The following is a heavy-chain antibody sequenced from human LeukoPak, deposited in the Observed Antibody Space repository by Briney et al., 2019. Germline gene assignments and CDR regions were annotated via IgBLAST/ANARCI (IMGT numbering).Heavy chain of an antibody. V-gene: IGHV4-30-4*01. D-gene: IGHD3-22*01. Sequence: KTSETLSLTCTVSGGSITSGEHYCSWIRQPPGKGLEWIGYVAYTGSTNYNPSLSSRVTMSVDTSKNQFSLKLSSVTAADTAVYYCARDQYDSSGYFPGNDYWGQGILVTVSS. CDR3: ARDQYDSSGYFPGNDY. CDR1: GGSITSGEHY. CDR2: VAYTGST. J-gene: IGHJ4*02.